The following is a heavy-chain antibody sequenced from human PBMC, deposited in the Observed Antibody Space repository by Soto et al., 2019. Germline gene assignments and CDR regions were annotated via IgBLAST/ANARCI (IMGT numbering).Heavy chain of an antibody. D-gene: IGHD3-3*01. Sequence: SETLSLTCTVSGGSVSSGSYYWSWIRQPPGKGLEWIGYIYYSGSTNYNPSLKSRVTISVDTSKNQFSLKLSSVTAADTAVYYCARGLLYNFWSGPQLGAFDIWGQGTMVTVSS. CDR3: ARGLLYNFWSGPQLGAFDI. CDR1: GGSVSSGSYY. CDR2: IYYSGST. J-gene: IGHJ3*02. V-gene: IGHV4-61*01.